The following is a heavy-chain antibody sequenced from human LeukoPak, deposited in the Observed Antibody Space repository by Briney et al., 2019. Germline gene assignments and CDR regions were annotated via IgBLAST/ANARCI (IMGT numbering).Heavy chain of an antibody. D-gene: IGHD1-1*01. CDR3: ASRKYNWNAHGAFDI. J-gene: IGHJ3*02. Sequence: SETLSLTCTVSGGSISSYYWSWIRQPPGKGLEWIGYIYYSGSTNYNPSLKSRVTISVATSKNQFSLKLSPVTAADTAVYYCASRKYNWNAHGAFDIWGQGTMVTVSS. CDR2: IYYSGST. V-gene: IGHV4-59*01. CDR1: GGSISSYY.